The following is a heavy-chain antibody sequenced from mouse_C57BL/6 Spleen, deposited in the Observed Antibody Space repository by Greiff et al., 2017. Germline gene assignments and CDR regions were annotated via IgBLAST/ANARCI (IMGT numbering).Heavy chain of an antibody. CDR2: IYPGDGDT. J-gene: IGHJ3*01. V-gene: IGHV1-82*01. D-gene: IGHD2-5*01. Sequence: QVQLKESGPELVKPGASVKISCKASGYAFSSSWMNWVKQRPGKGLEWIGRIYPGDGDTNYNGKFKGKATLTADKSSSTAYMQLSSLTSEDSAVYFCARANYYSNTWFAYWGQGTLVTVSA. CDR3: ARANYYSNTWFAY. CDR1: GYAFSSSW.